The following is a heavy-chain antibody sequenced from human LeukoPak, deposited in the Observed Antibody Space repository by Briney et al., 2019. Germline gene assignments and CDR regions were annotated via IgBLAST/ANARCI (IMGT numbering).Heavy chain of an antibody. CDR2: IYYSGST. CDR3: ARFWGACTNGVCYTRYFDY. D-gene: IGHD2-8*01. J-gene: IGHJ4*02. CDR1: GGSISSSSYY. Sequence: SETLSLTCTVSGGSISSSSYYWGWIRQPPGKGLEWIGSIYYSGSTKYNPSLKSRVTISVDTSKNQFSLKLSSVTAADTAVYYCARFWGACTNGVCYTRYFDYWGQGTLVTVSS. V-gene: IGHV4-39*07.